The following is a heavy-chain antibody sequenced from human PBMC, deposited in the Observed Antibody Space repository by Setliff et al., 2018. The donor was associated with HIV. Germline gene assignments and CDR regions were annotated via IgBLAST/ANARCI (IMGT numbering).Heavy chain of an antibody. Sequence: ASVKVSCKASGYTFTSYGISWVRQAPGQGLEWMGWISAYNGNTNYAQKLQGRVTMTTDTSTSTAYMELRSLRSDDTAVYYCARDSYYDSSGYYPLGDFQHWGQGTLVTVSS. V-gene: IGHV1-18*01. D-gene: IGHD3-22*01. J-gene: IGHJ1*01. CDR2: ISAYNGNT. CDR1: GYTFTSYG. CDR3: ARDSYYDSSGYYPLGDFQH.